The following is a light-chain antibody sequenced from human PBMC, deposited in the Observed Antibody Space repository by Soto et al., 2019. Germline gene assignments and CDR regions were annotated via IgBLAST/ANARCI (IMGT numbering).Light chain of an antibody. J-gene: IGLJ3*02. V-gene: IGLV2-14*01. CDR3: SSFTSSSTQV. Sequence: QSALTQPASVSGSLGQSITISCTGSSSDVGGYNYVSWYQQHPGKAPKLMIYEVNHRPSGVSNRFSGSKSGNTASLTISGLQAEDEAYYYCSSFTSSSTQVFGGGTKLTVL. CDR1: SSDVGGYNY. CDR2: EVN.